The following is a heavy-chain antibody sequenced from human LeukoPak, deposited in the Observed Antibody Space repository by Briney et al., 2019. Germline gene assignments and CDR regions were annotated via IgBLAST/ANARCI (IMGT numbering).Heavy chain of an antibody. CDR2: IYPGDSDT. V-gene: IGHV5-51*01. J-gene: IGHJ5*02. CDR3: ARKTSQFRVRGSSLDPRNWFDP. Sequence: GESLNISYKGSGYSITSYWIGWLRQMPGKVQEWMGIIYPGDSDTRYSPSFQSQVTISADKSISTASLEWSSMKASDTVMYYCARKTSQFRVRGSSLDPRNWFDPWGQGPLVTVSS. CDR1: GYSITSYW. D-gene: IGHD6-13*01.